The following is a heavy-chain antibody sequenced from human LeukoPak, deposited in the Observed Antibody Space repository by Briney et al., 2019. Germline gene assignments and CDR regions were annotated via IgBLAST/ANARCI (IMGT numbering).Heavy chain of an antibody. D-gene: IGHD1-7*01. Sequence: GTSLRLSCAASGFTFRNYGIHWVRQAPGKGLEWVAIIWYDGSNEYYADSVKGRFTISRDNSKNTLYLQMNSLRAEDTALYYCARGNYQLSNGMDVWGQGTTVTVSS. V-gene: IGHV3-33*01. CDR1: GFTFRNYG. CDR3: ARGNYQLSNGMDV. J-gene: IGHJ6*02. CDR2: IWYDGSNE.